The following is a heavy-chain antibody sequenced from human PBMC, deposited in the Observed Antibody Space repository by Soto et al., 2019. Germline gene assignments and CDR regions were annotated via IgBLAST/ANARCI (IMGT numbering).Heavy chain of an antibody. CDR3: AKEWGLSGSYSISSSCYFDY. D-gene: IGHD1-26*01. V-gene: IGHV3-30*18. CDR1: GFTFSSYG. Sequence: QVQLVESGGGVVQPGRSLRLSCVASGFTFSSYGMHWVRQAPGKGLEWVAIISYDGSNTYYADSVKGRFTISRDNSKNTLYLQMNSLRAEDTSVYYCAKEWGLSGSYSISSSCYFDYWGQGTLVTVSS. J-gene: IGHJ4*02. CDR2: ISYDGSNT.